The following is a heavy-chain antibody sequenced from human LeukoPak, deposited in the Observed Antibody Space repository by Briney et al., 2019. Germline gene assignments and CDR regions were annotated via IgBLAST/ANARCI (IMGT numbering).Heavy chain of an antibody. Sequence: SETLSLTCTVSGDSISSGDYYWSWIRQPAGKGLEWIGRISSSGSTNYNPSLKSRVTISVDTSKNQFSLKLSSVTAADTAVYYCARDGYSGNDGLWGQGTLVTVSS. CDR3: ARDGYSGNDGL. V-gene: IGHV4-61*02. CDR1: GDSISSGDYY. CDR2: ISSSGST. D-gene: IGHD5-12*01. J-gene: IGHJ4*02.